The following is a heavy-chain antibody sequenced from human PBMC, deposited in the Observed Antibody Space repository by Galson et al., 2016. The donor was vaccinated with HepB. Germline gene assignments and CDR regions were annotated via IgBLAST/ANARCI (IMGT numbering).Heavy chain of an antibody. CDR1: GFTFSSYW. CDR3: AKGRTGTTGPVEY. CDR2: IKQDGSEK. Sequence: SLRISCAASGFTFSSYWMSWVRQGPGKGLEWVAIIKQDGSEKYYVDSVKGRFTISRDNSKNTLYLQMNSLRDEDTAVYYCAKGRTGTTGPVEYWGQGTLVTVSS. J-gene: IGHJ4*02. D-gene: IGHD1-1*01. V-gene: IGHV3-7*03.